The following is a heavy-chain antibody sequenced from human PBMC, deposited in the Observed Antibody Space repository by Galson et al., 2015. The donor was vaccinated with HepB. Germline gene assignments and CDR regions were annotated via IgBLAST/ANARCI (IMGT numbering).Heavy chain of an antibody. D-gene: IGHD5-24*01. CDR2: IWYDGSNK. V-gene: IGHV3-33*01. Sequence: SLRLSCAASGFTFSSHGMHWGRQAPGKGLEWVAVIWYDGSNKYYADSVKGRFTISRDNSKNTLYLQMNSLRAEDTAVYYCAREALQFEAFDIWGQGTMVTVSS. J-gene: IGHJ3*02. CDR3: AREALQFEAFDI. CDR1: GFTFSSHG.